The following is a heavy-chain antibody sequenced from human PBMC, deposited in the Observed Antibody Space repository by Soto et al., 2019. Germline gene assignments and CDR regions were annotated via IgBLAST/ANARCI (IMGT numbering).Heavy chain of an antibody. CDR3: AGDGRGDCSGGSCYSSYYYYYMDV. CDR1: GFTFSSYG. Sequence: GGSLRLSCAASGFTFSSYGMHWVRQAPGKGLEWVAVIWYDGSNKYYADSVKGRFTISRDNSKNTLYLQMNSLRAEDTAVYYCAGDGRGDCSGGSCYSSYYYYYMDVWGKGTTVTVSS. D-gene: IGHD2-15*01. CDR2: IWYDGSNK. V-gene: IGHV3-33*01. J-gene: IGHJ6*03.